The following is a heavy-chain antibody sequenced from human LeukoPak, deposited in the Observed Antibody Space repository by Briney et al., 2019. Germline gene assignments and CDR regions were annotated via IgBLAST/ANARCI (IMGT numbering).Heavy chain of an antibody. D-gene: IGHD2-15*01. V-gene: IGHV3-48*04. CDR1: GFTFSSYG. J-gene: IGHJ4*02. CDR3: ATELAATPFDY. Sequence: PGGSLRLSCAASGFTFSSYGMHWVRQAPGKGLEWLSYISSSGSTIYYADSVKDRFTISRDNAKNSLYVQMNSLRAEDTAVYYCATELAATPFDYWGQGTLVTVSS. CDR2: ISSSGSTI.